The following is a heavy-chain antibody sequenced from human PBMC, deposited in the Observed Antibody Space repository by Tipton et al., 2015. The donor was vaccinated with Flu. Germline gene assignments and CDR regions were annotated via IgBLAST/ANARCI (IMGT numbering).Heavy chain of an antibody. Sequence: GLVKPSQTLSLTCAISGDSVSSNSAAWNWIRQSPSRGLEWLGRTYYRSNSYNDYAVSVKSRITINPDTSKNQFSLQLSSMTPEDTAVYYCARGSPTAQRGAFDIWGQGTIVTVSS. CDR1: GDSVSSNSAA. CDR2: TYYRSNSYN. CDR3: ARGSPTAQRGAFDI. D-gene: IGHD6-25*01. J-gene: IGHJ3*02. V-gene: IGHV6-1*01.